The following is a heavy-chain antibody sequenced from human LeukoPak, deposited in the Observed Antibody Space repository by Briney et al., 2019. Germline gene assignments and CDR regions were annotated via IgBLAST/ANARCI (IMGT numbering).Heavy chain of an antibody. CDR2: ISASSTSI. CDR3: ARDPSIEMATEYYYYMDV. V-gene: IGHV3-21*01. CDR1: GFSFNSNS. Sequence: GGSPRLSCAASGFSFNSNSMNWVRQAPGKGLEWVSAISASSTSIKYADSVKGRFTISRDNSKNTLYLQMNSLRAEDTAVYYCARDPSIEMATEYYYYMDVWGKGTTVTVSS. J-gene: IGHJ6*03. D-gene: IGHD5-24*01.